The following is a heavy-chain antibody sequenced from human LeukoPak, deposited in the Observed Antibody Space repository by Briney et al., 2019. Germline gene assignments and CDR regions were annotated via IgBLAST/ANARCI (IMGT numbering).Heavy chain of an antibody. D-gene: IGHD3-10*01. Sequence: GRSLRLSCAASGFTVDDYAMHWVRQAPGKGLEWVSGISWNSGSIGYADSVKGRFTISRDNAKNSLYLQMNSLRAEDTALYYCAKDADYYGSAFDYWGQGTLVTVSS. J-gene: IGHJ4*02. CDR2: ISWNSGSI. V-gene: IGHV3-9*01. CDR1: GFTVDDYA. CDR3: AKDADYYGSAFDY.